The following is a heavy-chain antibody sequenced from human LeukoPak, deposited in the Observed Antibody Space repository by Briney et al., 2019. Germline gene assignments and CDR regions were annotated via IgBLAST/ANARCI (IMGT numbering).Heavy chain of an antibody. CDR1: GFTFSSYS. J-gene: IGHJ4*02. D-gene: IGHD3-9*01. Sequence: GGSLRLSCAASGFTFSSYSMNWVRQAPGKGLEWVSAISGSGGSTYYADSVKGRFTISRDNSKNTLYLQMNSLRAEDTAVYYCAKGSGYRITHFDYWGQGTLVTVSS. V-gene: IGHV3-23*01. CDR3: AKGSGYRITHFDY. CDR2: ISGSGGST.